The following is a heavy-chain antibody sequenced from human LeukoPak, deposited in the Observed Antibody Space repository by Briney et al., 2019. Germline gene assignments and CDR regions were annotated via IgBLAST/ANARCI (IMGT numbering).Heavy chain of an antibody. D-gene: IGHD2-2*01. CDR2: TGSTGVST. CDR3: AKDPGVVPAHYFDY. J-gene: IGHJ4*02. V-gene: IGHV3-23*01. CDR1: GFTFSSYA. Sequence: QPGESLKISCAASGFTFSSYAMNWVRQAPGKGLEWVSGTGSTGVSTFYADSVKGRFTVSRDNSKNTLSLQMNSLRAEDTAVYYCAKDPGVVPAHYFDYWGQGTLVTVSS.